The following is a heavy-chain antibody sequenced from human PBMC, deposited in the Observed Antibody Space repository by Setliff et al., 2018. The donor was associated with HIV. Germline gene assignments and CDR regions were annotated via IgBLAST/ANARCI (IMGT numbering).Heavy chain of an antibody. J-gene: IGHJ4*02. Sequence: PGGSLRLSCAASGFTFRNYKFNWVRQAPGRGLEWVSSISIGSGGAIDYADSVKGRFTISRDNAKKSLYLQMNSLRADDTAVYYCARAFSGYYFDYWGQGTLVTVSS. V-gene: IGHV3-48*03. D-gene: IGHD3-3*01. CDR2: ISIGSGGAI. CDR1: GFTFRNYK. CDR3: ARAFSGYYFDY.